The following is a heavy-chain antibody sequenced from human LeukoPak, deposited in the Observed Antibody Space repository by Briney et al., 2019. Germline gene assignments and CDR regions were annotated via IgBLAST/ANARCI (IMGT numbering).Heavy chain of an antibody. D-gene: IGHD1-1*01. J-gene: IGHJ4*02. CDR1: GGTFSSYA. CDR3: ARDLTRRDQTGNFDY. V-gene: IGHV1-69*05. CDR2: IIPIFGTA. Sequence: GASVKVSCKASGGTFSSYAISWVRQAPGQGLEWMGGIIPIFGTANYAQKFQGRVTITTDESTSTAYMELSSLRSEDTAVYYCARDLTRRDQTGNFDYWGQGTLVTVSS.